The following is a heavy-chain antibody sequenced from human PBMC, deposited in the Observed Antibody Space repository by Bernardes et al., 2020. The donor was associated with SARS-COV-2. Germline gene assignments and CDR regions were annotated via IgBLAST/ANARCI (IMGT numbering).Heavy chain of an antibody. Sequence: ASVKVSCKVSGYTLTELSMHWVRQAPGKGLEWMGGFDPEDGETIYAQKFQGRVTMTEDTSIDTAYMELSSLRSEDTAVYYCATVFSYYDSSGYYGYWGQGTLVTVSS. D-gene: IGHD3-22*01. V-gene: IGHV1-24*01. CDR3: ATVFSYYDSSGYYGY. J-gene: IGHJ4*02. CDR1: GYTLTELS. CDR2: FDPEDGET.